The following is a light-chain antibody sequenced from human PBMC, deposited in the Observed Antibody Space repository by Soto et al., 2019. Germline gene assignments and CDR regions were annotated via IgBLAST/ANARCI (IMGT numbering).Light chain of an antibody. Sequence: EMGLTQSPGTLSLSPGERAALCCRATESVVSNYLAWYQLKPGQAPRLLIYDASSRATGIPDRFSGSGSGTDFTLTISRLEPEDFAVYYCQQYGSIPWTFGQGT. J-gene: IGKJ1*01. CDR1: ESVVSNY. CDR2: DAS. CDR3: QQYGSIPWT. V-gene: IGKV3-20*01.